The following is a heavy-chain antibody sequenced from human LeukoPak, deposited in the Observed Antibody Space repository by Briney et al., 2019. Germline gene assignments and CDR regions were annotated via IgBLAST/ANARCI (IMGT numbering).Heavy chain of an antibody. D-gene: IGHD1-20*01. CDR1: GYTLTELS. J-gene: IGHJ5*02. Sequence: ASVKVSCRVSGYTLTELSMHWVRQAPGKGLEWMGGFDPEDGETIYAQKFQGRVTMTEDTSTDTAYMELSSLRSEDTAVYYCARDLRRVTGVNWFDPWGQGTLVTVSS. V-gene: IGHV1-24*01. CDR3: ARDLRRVTGVNWFDP. CDR2: FDPEDGET.